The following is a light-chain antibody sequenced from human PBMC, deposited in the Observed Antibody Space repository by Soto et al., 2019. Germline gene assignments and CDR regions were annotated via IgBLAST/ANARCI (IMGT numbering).Light chain of an antibody. CDR2: NND. V-gene: IGLV1-44*01. Sequence: QSVLTQPPSASATPGQRVTLSCSGSSSNIGSNTANWYQQLPGTAPKLLIYNNDYRPSGVPDRFSGSKSGTSASLAISGLQSEDEADYYCAAWDDSLSGVVFGGGTQVTVL. J-gene: IGLJ2*01. CDR3: AAWDDSLSGVV. CDR1: SSNIGSNT.